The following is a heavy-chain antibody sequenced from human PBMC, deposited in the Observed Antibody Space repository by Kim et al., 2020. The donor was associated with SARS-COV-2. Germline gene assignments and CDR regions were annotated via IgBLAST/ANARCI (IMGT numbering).Heavy chain of an antibody. Sequence: SVKVSCKASGGTFSSYAISWVRQAPGQGLEWMGGIIPIFGTANYAQKFQGRVTITADESTSTAYMELSSLRSEDTAVYYCARAKDNGYIRFDYWGQGTLVTVSS. CDR3: ARAKDNGYIRFDY. J-gene: IGHJ4*02. V-gene: IGHV1-69*13. CDR2: IIPIFGTA. CDR1: GGTFSSYA. D-gene: IGHD5-12*01.